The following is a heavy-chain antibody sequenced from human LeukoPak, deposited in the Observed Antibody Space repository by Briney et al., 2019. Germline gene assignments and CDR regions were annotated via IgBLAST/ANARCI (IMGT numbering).Heavy chain of an antibody. CDR3: ARAASYSSSGKTRKNYYFDY. CDR1: GGTFSSYA. Sequence: SVKVSCKASGGTFSSYAISWVRQAPGQGLEWMGGIIPIFGTANYAQKFQGRVTITTDESTSTAYMELSSLRSEDTAVYYCARAASYSSSGKTRKNYYFDYWGQGTLVTVSS. D-gene: IGHD6-13*01. V-gene: IGHV1-69*05. J-gene: IGHJ4*02. CDR2: IIPIFGTA.